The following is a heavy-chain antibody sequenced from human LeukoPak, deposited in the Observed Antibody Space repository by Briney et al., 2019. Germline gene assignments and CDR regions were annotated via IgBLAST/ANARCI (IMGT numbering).Heavy chain of an antibody. CDR1: GYTFTGYY. Sequence: ASVKVSCKASGYTFTGYYMHWVRQAPGQGLEWMGWISAYNGNTNYAQKLQGRVTMTTDTSTSTAYMELRSLRSDDTAVYYCARRTSPLRQTDYWGQGTLVTVSS. V-gene: IGHV1-18*04. J-gene: IGHJ4*02. CDR2: ISAYNGNT. D-gene: IGHD3-3*01. CDR3: ARRTSPLRQTDY.